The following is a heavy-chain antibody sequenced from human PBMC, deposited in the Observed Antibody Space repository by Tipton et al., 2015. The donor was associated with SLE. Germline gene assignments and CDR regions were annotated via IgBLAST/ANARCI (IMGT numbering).Heavy chain of an antibody. CDR2: IKQDGGEQ. D-gene: IGHD1-26*01. V-gene: IGHV3-7*01. CDR1: GFTFSTYW. CDR3: AREGGSYYPSYYLDY. J-gene: IGHJ4*02. Sequence: GSLRLSCAASGFTFSTYWMSWVRQAPGKGLEWVANIKQDGGEQNYVDSVKGRLIISRDNAKNALYLQMNNLRAEDTAVYYWAREGGSYYPSYYLDYWGQGTLVTVSS.